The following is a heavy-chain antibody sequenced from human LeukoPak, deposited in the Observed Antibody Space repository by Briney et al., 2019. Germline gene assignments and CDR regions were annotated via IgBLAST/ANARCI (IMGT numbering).Heavy chain of an antibody. J-gene: IGHJ4*02. D-gene: IGHD6-13*01. V-gene: IGHV3-21*01. Sequence: GGSLRLSCAASGFIFSIYSMNWVRQAPGKGLEWVSSISSSSIYIYYADSVKGRFTISRDNAKNSLYLQMNSLRAEDTAVYYCARGSRGNIAAAGQFDYWGQGTLVTVSS. CDR2: ISSSSIYI. CDR1: GFIFSIYS. CDR3: ARGSRGNIAAAGQFDY.